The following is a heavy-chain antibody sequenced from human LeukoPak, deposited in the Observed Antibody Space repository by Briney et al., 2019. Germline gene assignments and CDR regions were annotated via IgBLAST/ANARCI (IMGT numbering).Heavy chain of an antibody. J-gene: IGHJ4*02. V-gene: IGHV4-61*02. CDR1: GGSISSGSYY. Sequence: SETLSLTCTASGGSISSGSYYWSWIRQPAGKGLEWIGSIYSSGRNNFNPSLKSRVTISVDTSKIQFSLKLSSVTAADTAVYYCARYVDYGDYLDYWGQGTLVTVSS. CDR2: IYSSGRN. CDR3: ARYVDYGDYLDY. D-gene: IGHD4-17*01.